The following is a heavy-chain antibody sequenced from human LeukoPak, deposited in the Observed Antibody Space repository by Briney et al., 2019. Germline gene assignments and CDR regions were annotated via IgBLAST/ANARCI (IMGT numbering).Heavy chain of an antibody. J-gene: IGHJ5*02. CDR3: ASRPVVPAAIQGYWFDP. D-gene: IGHD2-2*02. CDR1: GGSISSYY. V-gene: IGHV4-4*07. Sequence: NSSETLSLTCTVSGGSISSYYWSWIRQPAGKGLEWIGRIYTSGSTNYNPSLKSRVTMSVDTSKNQFSLKLSSVTAADTAVYYCASRPVVPAAIQGYWFDPWGQGTLVTVSS. CDR2: IYTSGST.